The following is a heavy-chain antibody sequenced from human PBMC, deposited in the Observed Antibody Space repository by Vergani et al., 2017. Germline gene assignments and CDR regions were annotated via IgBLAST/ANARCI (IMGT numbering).Heavy chain of an antibody. CDR2: ISYDGTQK. Sequence: QVHLVESGGGVVQPGRYLRLPCVVPGFTSSYYGMHWVRQAPGKGLEWVAVISYDGTQKYYADSVKGRFTISSANSKSTLYLQMNSLRTEDTAVYYCSTKSCGTPGCQIGYFREWGQGTLVTVSS. CDR3: STKSCGTPGCQIGYFRE. D-gene: IGHD1-1*01. CDR1: GFTSSYYG. V-gene: IGHV3-30*03. J-gene: IGHJ1*01.